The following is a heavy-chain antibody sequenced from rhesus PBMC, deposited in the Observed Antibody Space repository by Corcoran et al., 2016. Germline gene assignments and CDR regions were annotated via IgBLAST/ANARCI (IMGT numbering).Heavy chain of an antibody. CDR1: GYSISSGYG. CDR3: AGGGYFDY. CDR2: IGGSSGST. V-gene: IGHV4-127*01. Sequence: QVQLQESGPGLVKPSETLSLTCAVSGYSISSGYGWRWLRPPPGKGLEWIGYIGGSSGSTNYNPSLKSRVTISKDPSKNQFSLKLSSVTAADTAVYYCAGGGYFDYWGQGVLVTVSS. J-gene: IGHJ4*01.